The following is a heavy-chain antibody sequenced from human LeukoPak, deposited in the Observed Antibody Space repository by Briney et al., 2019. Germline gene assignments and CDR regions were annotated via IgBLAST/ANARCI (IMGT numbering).Heavy chain of an antibody. CDR3: ARETEMSASLDY. J-gene: IGHJ4*02. Sequence: AAGKVSCKASGYIFISCYMQWGRQAPGQGREWMGWINPNSGDTKYAQKFQGRVTMTRDTSISTAYMELTRLSSDDTALYYCARETEMSASLDYWGQGSLVTVSS. V-gene: IGHV1-2*02. D-gene: IGHD5-24*01. CDR2: INPNSGDT. CDR1: GYIFISCY.